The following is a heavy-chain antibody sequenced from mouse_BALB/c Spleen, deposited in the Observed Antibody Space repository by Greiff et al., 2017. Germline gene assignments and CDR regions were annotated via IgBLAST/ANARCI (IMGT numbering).Heavy chain of an antibody. CDR2: INPNNGGT. CDR3: ARLEYGNYGFDY. V-gene: IGHV1-18*01. Sequence: EVKLMESGPELVKPGASVKIPCKASGYTFTDYNMDWVKQSHGKSLEWIGDINPNNGGTTYNQKFKGKATLTVDKSSSTAYMELRSLTSEDTAVYYCARLEYGNYGFDYWGQGTTLTVSS. J-gene: IGHJ2*01. D-gene: IGHD2-10*02. CDR1: GYTFTDYN.